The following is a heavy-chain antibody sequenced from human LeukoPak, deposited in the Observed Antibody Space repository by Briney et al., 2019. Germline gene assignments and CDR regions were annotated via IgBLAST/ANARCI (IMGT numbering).Heavy chain of an antibody. D-gene: IGHD2-21*02. J-gene: IGHJ4*02. V-gene: IGHV4-30-4*08. Sequence: PSETLSLTCTVSGGSINVGDHYWSWIRQPPGKGLEWIGYFYYSGNTYYNPSLESRVTISADTSKTRFSLKLTSVTAADTAVYYCARARDVVTAYVDYWGQGILATVYS. CDR2: FYYSGNT. CDR1: GGSINVGDHY. CDR3: ARARDVVTAYVDY.